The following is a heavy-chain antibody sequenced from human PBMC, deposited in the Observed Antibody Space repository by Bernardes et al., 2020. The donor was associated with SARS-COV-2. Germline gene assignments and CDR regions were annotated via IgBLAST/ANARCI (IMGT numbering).Heavy chain of an antibody. CDR3: ARDFGGNYDY. CDR2: INEDGRII. V-gene: IGHV3-74*01. D-gene: IGHD2-15*01. CDR1: GFSVSAYW. J-gene: IGHJ4*02. Sequence: VGSLRLSCAASGFSVSAYWMHWVRQVPGEGLVWVSRINEDGRIINYADSVKGRFTIYRDIADNTLYLQMNSLRIEDTAIYYCARDFGGNYDYWGQGTLVTVSS.